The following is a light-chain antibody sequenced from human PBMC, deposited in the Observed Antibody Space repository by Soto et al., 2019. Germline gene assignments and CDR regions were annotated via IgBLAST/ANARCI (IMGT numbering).Light chain of an antibody. V-gene: IGKV3-15*01. CDR1: QSVSSY. CDR3: QQYNNWWP. J-gene: IGKJ1*01. CDR2: GAS. Sequence: EIVMTQSPAPLSVSPGERATLSCRASQSVSSYLAWYQQKPGQAPRLLIYGASTRATGIPARFSGSGSGTEFTLTISSLQAEDFAAYYCQQYNNWWPVGQGTKVELK.